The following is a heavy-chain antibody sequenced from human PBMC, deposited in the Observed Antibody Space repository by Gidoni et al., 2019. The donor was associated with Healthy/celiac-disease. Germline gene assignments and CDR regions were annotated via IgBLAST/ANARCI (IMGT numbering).Heavy chain of an antibody. D-gene: IGHD3-10*01. V-gene: IGHV3-21*01. CDR2: ISSSSSYI. Sequence: EVQLVESGGGVVKPGGSLRRSCAAPGVTFSRYSMNWVRQAPGKGLEWVSSISSSSSYIYYADSVKGRFTISRDNAKNSLYLQMNSLRAEDTAVYYCARDARYGSGPYYMDVWGKGTTVTVSS. J-gene: IGHJ6*03. CDR1: GVTFSRYS. CDR3: ARDARYGSGPYYMDV.